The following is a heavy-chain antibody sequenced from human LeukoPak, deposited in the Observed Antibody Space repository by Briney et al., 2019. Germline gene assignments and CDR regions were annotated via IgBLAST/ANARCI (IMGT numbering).Heavy chain of an antibody. D-gene: IGHD3-10*01. CDR1: GYTFSSNY. V-gene: IGHV1-46*01. CDR3: ARDSRSVRGVIGSHHSY. J-gene: IGHJ4*02. CDR2: INPSGGST. Sequence: GASVKVSCKASGYTFSSNYIHWVRQAPGQGLEWMGIINPSGGSTNYAQKFQGRVTMTRDTSTSTAYMELRSLRSDDTAVYYCARDSRSVRGVIGSHHSYWGQGTLVTVSS.